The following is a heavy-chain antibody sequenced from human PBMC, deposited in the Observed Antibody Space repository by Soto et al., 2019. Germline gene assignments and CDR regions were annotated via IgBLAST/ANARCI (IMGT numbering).Heavy chain of an antibody. CDR1: GYPFTSYG. J-gene: IGHJ4*02. CDR3: AREGPYTRGWYFDY. V-gene: IGHV1-18*01. CDR2: ISTYNGDT. Sequence: WASVKVSCKASGYPFTSYGVSWVRQAPGQGLEWMGWISTYNGDTNYAQNLQGRVTMTTDTSTSTAYMELRSLRSGDTAVYYCAREGPYTRGWYFDYWGQGTLVTVSS. D-gene: IGHD6-19*01.